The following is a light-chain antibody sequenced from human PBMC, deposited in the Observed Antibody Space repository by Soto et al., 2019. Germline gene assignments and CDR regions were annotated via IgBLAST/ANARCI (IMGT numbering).Light chain of an antibody. CDR3: QQSYSTPIT. V-gene: IGKV1-39*01. Sequence: DIPMTPSPSSPSASVGDRVTLTFQASQDITAYLNWYQQKPGKAPKLLIYAASSLQSGVPSRFSGSGSGTDFTLTISSLQPEDFATYYCQQSYSTPITFGQGTRLEIK. J-gene: IGKJ5*01. CDR1: QDITAY. CDR2: AAS.